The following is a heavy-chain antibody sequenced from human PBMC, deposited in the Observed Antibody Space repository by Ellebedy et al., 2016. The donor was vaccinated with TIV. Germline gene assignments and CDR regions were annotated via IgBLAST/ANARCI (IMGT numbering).Heavy chain of an antibody. CDR2: TYYRSKWYN. J-gene: IGHJ6*02. CDR1: GDSVSSNSAA. D-gene: IGHD3-10*01. V-gene: IGHV6-1*01. Sequence: SQTLSLTXXISGDSVSSNSAAWNWIRQSPSRGLEWLGRTYYRSKWYNDYAVSVKSRITINPDTSKNQFSLQLNSVTPEDTAVYYCARVVVGWFGEEDGMDVWGQGTTVTVSS. CDR3: ARVVVGWFGEEDGMDV.